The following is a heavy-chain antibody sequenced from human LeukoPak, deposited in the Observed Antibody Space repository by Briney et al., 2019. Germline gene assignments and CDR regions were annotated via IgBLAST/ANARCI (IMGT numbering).Heavy chain of an antibody. J-gene: IGHJ4*02. CDR3: AREKYSSGWYDY. Sequence: PSQTLSLTCTVSGGSISSGGYYWSWIRQHPGKGLEWIGYIYYSGSTYYNPSLKSRVTISVDTSKNQFSLKLGSVTAADTAVYYCAREKYSSGWYDYWGQGTLVTVSS. CDR1: GGSISSGGYY. V-gene: IGHV4-31*03. CDR2: IYYSGST. D-gene: IGHD6-19*01.